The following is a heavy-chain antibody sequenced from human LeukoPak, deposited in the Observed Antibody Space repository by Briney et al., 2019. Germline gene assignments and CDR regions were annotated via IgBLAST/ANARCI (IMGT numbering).Heavy chain of an antibody. CDR1: GFTFSSYG. CDR3: ARGIVVVPAAKTGGYYFDY. J-gene: IGHJ4*02. Sequence: GGSLRLSCAASGFTFSSYGMHWVRQAPGKGLEWVAVISYDGSNKYYADSVKGRFTISRDNSKNTLYLQMNSLRAEDTAVYYCARGIVVVPAAKTGGYYFDYWGQGTLVTVSS. D-gene: IGHD2-2*01. CDR2: ISYDGSNK. V-gene: IGHV3-30*03.